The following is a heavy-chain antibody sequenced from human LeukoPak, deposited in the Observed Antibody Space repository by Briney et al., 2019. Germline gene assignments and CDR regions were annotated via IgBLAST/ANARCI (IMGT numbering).Heavy chain of an antibody. CDR3: VRHQYDLRTCPHYGMDV. V-gene: IGHV4-59*01. Sequence: SETLSLTCSVSKGSISPFYWSWIRQPPGKGLEWIGYIYYSGDTNYNPSFKSRVTMSVDTSNNQLSLGLNSVSAADTAFYYCVRHQYDLRTCPHYGMDVWGQGTAVTVSS. D-gene: IGHD3-3*01. CDR1: KGSISPFY. CDR2: IYYSGDT. J-gene: IGHJ6*02.